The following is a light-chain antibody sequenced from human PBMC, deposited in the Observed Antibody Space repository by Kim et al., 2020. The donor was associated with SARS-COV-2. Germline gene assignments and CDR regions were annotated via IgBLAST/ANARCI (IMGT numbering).Light chain of an antibody. V-gene: IGKV3-20*01. CDR2: AAS. CDR3: QQYGRAPDT. Sequence: EIVLTQSPGTLSLSPGERATLSCRASQTVASDYLAWFQQKLGQGTRLLIYAASNRATGIADRFSGSGSGTDFTLTISRLEPEDFAVYYCQQYGRAPDTFGQGTRLEIK. CDR1: QTVASDY. J-gene: IGKJ2*01.